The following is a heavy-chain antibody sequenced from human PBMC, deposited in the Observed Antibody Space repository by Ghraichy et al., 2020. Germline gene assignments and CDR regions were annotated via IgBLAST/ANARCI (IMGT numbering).Heavy chain of an antibody. Sequence: GGSLRLSCAASGITFSNYVMNWVRQAPGKGLEWVSALSGSGGGTYYADSVKGRFTISRDNSKNTLYLQMDSLRAEDTALYYCAKGSSSHYDYYMDVWGKGTTVTVSS. CDR3: AKGSSSHYDYYMDV. J-gene: IGHJ6*03. V-gene: IGHV3-23*01. CDR2: LSGSGGGT. CDR1: GITFSNYV. D-gene: IGHD6-6*01.